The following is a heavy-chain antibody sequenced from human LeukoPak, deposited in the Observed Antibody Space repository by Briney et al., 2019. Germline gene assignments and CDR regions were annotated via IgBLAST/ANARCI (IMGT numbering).Heavy chain of an antibody. CDR1: GGSISSNSYY. D-gene: IGHD4-11*01. Sequence: PSETLSLTCTVSGGSISSNSYYWGWIRQPPGKGLEWIGSIYYSGSTYYNPSLKSRVTISVDTSKNQFSLKLSSVTAADTAVYYCRHFYSNDYYYYYYMDVWGKGTTVTISS. CDR3: RHFYSNDYYYYYYMDV. J-gene: IGHJ6*03. V-gene: IGHV4-39*07. CDR2: IYYSGST.